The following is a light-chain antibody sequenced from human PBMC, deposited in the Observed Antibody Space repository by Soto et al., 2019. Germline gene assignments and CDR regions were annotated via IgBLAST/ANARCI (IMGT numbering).Light chain of an antibody. CDR1: SSNIGAGYD. V-gene: IGLV1-40*01. J-gene: IGLJ1*01. CDR3: CSHAGSSTYL. CDR2: ANI. Sequence: QSVLTQSPSVSGAPGQRVTISCTGSSSNIGAGYDVHWYQQLPGTAPKLLIFANINRPSGVPDRFSGSKSGTSASLAITGLRAEDEADYYCCSHAGSSTYLFGTGTKLTVL.